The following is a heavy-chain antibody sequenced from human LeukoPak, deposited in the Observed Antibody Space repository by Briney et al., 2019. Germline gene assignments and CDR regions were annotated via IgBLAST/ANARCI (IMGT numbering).Heavy chain of an antibody. V-gene: IGHV1-18*01. J-gene: IGHJ4*02. Sequence: ASVKVSCKASGYIFTSYGISWVRQAPGQGLEWMGWISAYNGNTNYAQKLQGRVTMTTDTSTSTAYMELRGLRSDDTAVYYCAREEGWSGYSGYEGGFDYWGQGTLVTVSS. CDR1: GYIFTSYG. CDR2: ISAYNGNT. D-gene: IGHD5-12*01. CDR3: AREEGWSGYSGYEGGFDY.